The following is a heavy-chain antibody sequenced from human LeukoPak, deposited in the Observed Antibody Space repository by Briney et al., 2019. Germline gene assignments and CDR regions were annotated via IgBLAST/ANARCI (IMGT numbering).Heavy chain of an antibody. CDR2: INPNSGGT. CDR1: GYTFTGYY. V-gene: IGHV1-2*02. Sequence: ASVKVSCKASGYTFTGYYMHWVRQAPGQGLEWMGWINPNSGGTNYAQKFQGRVTMTRDTSISTAYMELSRLRSDDTAVYYCARGITVASGDWFDPWGQGTLVTVSS. J-gene: IGHJ5*02. CDR3: ARGITVASGDWFDP. D-gene: IGHD3-3*01.